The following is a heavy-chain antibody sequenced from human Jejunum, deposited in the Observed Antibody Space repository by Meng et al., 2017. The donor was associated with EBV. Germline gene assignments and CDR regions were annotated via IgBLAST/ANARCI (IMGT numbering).Heavy chain of an antibody. CDR1: GYSSTDCA. D-gene: IGHD3-10*01. J-gene: IGHJ4*02. Sequence: QLARVSSGSDSNKPGASVGFAGKSSGYSSTDCAIIWVRQAPGQGLEWMGWINTANGNPTYAQAFTGRFVFSLDTSVNTAFLQISYLKAEDSALYYCARYSGSYSLANWGQGTLVTVSS. CDR2: INTANGNP. V-gene: IGHV7-4-1*02. CDR3: ARYSGSYSLAN.